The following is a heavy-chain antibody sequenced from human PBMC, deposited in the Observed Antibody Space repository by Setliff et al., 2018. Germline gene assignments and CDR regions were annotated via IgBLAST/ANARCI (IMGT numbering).Heavy chain of an antibody. D-gene: IGHD2-2*01. CDR2: ISAYNGNI. V-gene: IGHV1-18*01. J-gene: IGHJ5*02. CDR1: GYTFTSYG. CDR3: VRAPPTVVIPPGRAFFDP. Sequence: ASVKVSCKTSGYTFTSYGVSWVRQAPGQGLEWMGWISAYNGNINYAQKFQGRVTMTTDTYTSTANMELRSLRSDDTAVYYCVRAPPTVVIPPGRAFFDPWGQGTLVTVSS.